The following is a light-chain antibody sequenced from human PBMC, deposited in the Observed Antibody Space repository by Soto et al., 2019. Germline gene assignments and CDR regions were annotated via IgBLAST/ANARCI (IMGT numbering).Light chain of an antibody. CDR2: AAS. CDR3: QQSYSTVIT. V-gene: IGKV1-39*01. Sequence: DIQMTQSPSSLSASVRDKVTITCRASQSISSYLNWYQQKPGKAPKLLIYAASSLQSGVPSRFSGSGSGTDFTLTISSLQTEDFATYYCQQSYSTVITFGQGTRLEIK. CDR1: QSISSY. J-gene: IGKJ5*01.